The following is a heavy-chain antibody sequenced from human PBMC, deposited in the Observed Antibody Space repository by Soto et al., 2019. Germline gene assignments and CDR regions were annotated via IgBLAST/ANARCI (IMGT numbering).Heavy chain of an antibody. D-gene: IGHD3-16*01. V-gene: IGHV4-30-4*01. CDR2: IYYSATT. Sequence: QVQLQESGPGLVKPSQTLSLTWTVSGGSISSGDSYWNWVRQPPGKCLECSGDIYYSATTHYNPSHKGRATISLDTSKNQFSLKLSSVTAADTAVYYCATERAEDSGVGGEFWGRGILVTVSS. J-gene: IGHJ4*02. CDR1: GGSISSGDSY. CDR3: ATERAEDSGVGGEF.